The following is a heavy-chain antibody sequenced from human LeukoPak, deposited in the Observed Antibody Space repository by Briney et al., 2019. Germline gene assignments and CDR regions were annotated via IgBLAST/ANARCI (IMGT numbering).Heavy chain of an antibody. CDR3: ARGSYCGGDCYGNGMDV. CDR2: ISSSSSYI. CDR1: GFTFSSYS. D-gene: IGHD2-21*02. V-gene: IGHV3-21*01. J-gene: IGHJ6*02. Sequence: PGGSLRLSCAASGFTFSSYSMNWVRQAPGKGRGWVSSISSSSSYIYYADSVKGRFTISRDNAKNSLYLQMNSLRAEDTAVYYCARGSYCGGDCYGNGMDVWGQGTTVTVSS.